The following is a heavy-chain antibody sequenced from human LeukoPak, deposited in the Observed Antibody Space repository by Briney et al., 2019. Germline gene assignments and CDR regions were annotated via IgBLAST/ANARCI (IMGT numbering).Heavy chain of an antibody. CDR3: ARDRSRWDLLPFDS. Sequence: SETLSLTCTVSGGSISSRSYYWGWIRQPPGTGPEWIANIYYSGDTYYNPSLKSRVTISVDTSKNQFSLKLSSVAAADTAVYYCARDRSRWDLLPFDSWGQGTLVTVSS. V-gene: IGHV4-39*07. D-gene: IGHD1-26*01. CDR1: GGSISSRSYY. J-gene: IGHJ4*02. CDR2: IYYSGDT.